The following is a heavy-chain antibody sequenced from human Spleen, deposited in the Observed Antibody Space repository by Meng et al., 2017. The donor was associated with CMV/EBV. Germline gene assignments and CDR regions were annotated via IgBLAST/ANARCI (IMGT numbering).Heavy chain of an antibody. CDR2: INIDGSNT. Sequence: GESLKISCEASGFSFRRYWMHWVRQVPGKGLVWVSRINIDGSNTRYGDSVKGRFTISRDNAKNSLSLEMNSLRPEDTALYYCAKDRYGGNPGAFDVWGQGTMVTVS. CDR3: AKDRYGGNPGAFDV. J-gene: IGHJ3*01. V-gene: IGHV3-74*01. CDR1: GFSFRRYW. D-gene: IGHD4/OR15-4a*01.